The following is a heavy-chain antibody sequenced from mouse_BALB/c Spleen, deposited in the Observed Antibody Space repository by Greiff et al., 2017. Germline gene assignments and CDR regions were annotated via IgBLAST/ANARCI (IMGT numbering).Heavy chain of an antibody. V-gene: IGHV1-54*01. Sequence: VKLQQSGAELVRPGTSVKVSCKASGYAFTNYLIEWVKQRPGQGLEWIGVINPGSGGTNYNEKFKGKATLTADKSSSTAYMQLSSLTSDDSAVYFCARGYDYYAMDYWGQGTSVTVSS. CDR1: GYAFTNYL. J-gene: IGHJ4*01. D-gene: IGHD2-10*02. CDR2: INPGSGGT. CDR3: ARGYDYYAMDY.